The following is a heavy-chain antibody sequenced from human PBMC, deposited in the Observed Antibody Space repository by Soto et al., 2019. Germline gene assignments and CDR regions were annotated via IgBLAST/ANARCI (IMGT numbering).Heavy chain of an antibody. V-gene: IGHV4-34*01. CDR2: INHSGST. J-gene: IGHJ4*02. CDR3: ARGAADTAMVDS. Sequence: PSAPLSLTCAVSGGSFSGYSWTWIRQPPGKGLEWIGEINHSGSTFYNPSLKSRVTISIHTSKSQFSLQLTSVTAADTAVYYCARGAADTAMVDSWGQGTLVTVS. CDR1: GGSFSGYS. D-gene: IGHD5-18*01.